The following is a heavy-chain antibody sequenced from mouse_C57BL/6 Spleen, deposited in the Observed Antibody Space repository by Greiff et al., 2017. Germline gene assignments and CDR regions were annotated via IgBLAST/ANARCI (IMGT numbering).Heavy chain of an antibody. CDR2: IYPRSGNT. D-gene: IGHD1-1*01. J-gene: IGHJ2*01. V-gene: IGHV1-81*01. Sequence: SGAELARPGASVKLSCKASGYTFTSYGISWVKQRTGQGLEWIGEIYPRSGNTYYDEKFKGKATLTADKSSSTAYMELRSLTSEDSAVYFCARSGITTVVATDFDYWGQGTTLTVSS. CDR1: GYTFTSYG. CDR3: ARSGITTVVATDFDY.